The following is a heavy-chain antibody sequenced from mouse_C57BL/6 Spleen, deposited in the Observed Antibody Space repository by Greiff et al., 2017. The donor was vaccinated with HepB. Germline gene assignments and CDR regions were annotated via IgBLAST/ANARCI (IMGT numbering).Heavy chain of an antibody. CDR1: GYTFTSYW. CDR3: ARWDSSWFAY. CDR2: IYPSDSET. Sequence: QVQLQQPGAELVRPGSSVKLSCKASGYTFTSYWMDWVKQRPGQGLEWIGNIYPSDSETHYNQKFKDKATLTVDKSSSTAYMQLSSLTSEDSAVYYCARWDSSWFAYWGQGTLVTVSA. J-gene: IGHJ3*01. D-gene: IGHD2-12*01. V-gene: IGHV1-61*01.